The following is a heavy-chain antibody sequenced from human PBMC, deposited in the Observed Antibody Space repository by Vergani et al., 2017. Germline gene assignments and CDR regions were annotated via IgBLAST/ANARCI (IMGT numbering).Heavy chain of an antibody. V-gene: IGHV3-30*03. J-gene: IGHJ6*03. Sequence: QVQLVESGGGVVQPGRSLRLSCAASGFTFSSYGMHWVRQAPGKGLEWVAVISYDRSNKYYADSVKGRFTISRDNSKNTLYLQMHSLRAEDTAVYYCARGGALKSIAARPRGYYYYYMDVWGKGTTVTVSS. D-gene: IGHD6-6*01. CDR3: ARGGALKSIAARPRGYYYYYMDV. CDR2: ISYDRSNK. CDR1: GFTFSSYG.